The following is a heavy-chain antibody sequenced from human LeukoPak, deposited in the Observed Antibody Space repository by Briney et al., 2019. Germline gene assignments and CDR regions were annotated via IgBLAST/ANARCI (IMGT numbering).Heavy chain of an antibody. CDR3: ARDRGSYCDSSGYYYGY. D-gene: IGHD3-22*01. V-gene: IGHV1-69*05. CDR1: GGTFSSYA. CDR2: IIPIFGTA. J-gene: IGHJ4*02. Sequence: ASVKVSCKACGGTFSSYAISWVRQAPGQGLEWMGRIIPIFGTANYAQKFQGRVTITTDESTSTAYMELSSLRSEDTAVYYCARDRGSYCDSSGYYYGYWGQRTLGTVSS.